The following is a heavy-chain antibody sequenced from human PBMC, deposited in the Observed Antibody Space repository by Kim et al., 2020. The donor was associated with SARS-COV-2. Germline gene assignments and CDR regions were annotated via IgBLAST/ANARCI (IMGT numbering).Heavy chain of an antibody. J-gene: IGHJ4*02. Sequence: GRFTISRDNSKNTLYLQMNSLRAEDTAVYYCARETYYYGSGSYEGHHFDYWGQGTLVTVSS. D-gene: IGHD3-10*01. V-gene: IGHV3-30*01. CDR3: ARETYYYGSGSYEGHHFDY.